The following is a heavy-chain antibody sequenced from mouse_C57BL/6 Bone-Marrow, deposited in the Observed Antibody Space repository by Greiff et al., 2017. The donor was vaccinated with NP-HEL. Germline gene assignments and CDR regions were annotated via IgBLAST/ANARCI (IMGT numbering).Heavy chain of an antibody. V-gene: IGHV2-9-1*01. Sequence: VQLVESGPGLVAPSQSLSITCTVSGFSLTSYAISWVRQPPGKGLEWLGVIWTGGGTNYNSALKSRLSISKDNSKSQVFLKMNSLQTDDTARYYCARSFTTVVATPFAYWGQGTLVTVSA. CDR3: ARSFTTVVATPFAY. CDR2: IWTGGGT. CDR1: GFSLTSYA. J-gene: IGHJ3*01. D-gene: IGHD1-1*01.